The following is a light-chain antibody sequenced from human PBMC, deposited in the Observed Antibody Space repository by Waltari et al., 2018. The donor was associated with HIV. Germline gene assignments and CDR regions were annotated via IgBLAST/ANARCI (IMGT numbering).Light chain of an antibody. V-gene: IGLV10-54*04. Sequence: QAGLTQPPSMSKALGQTATLTCAGNNVNVGAQGAAWLQQHQCHPPKLLCYRNYNRPSGISERFLASRSGNIASLTITGLQPEDEADYYCLAWDRSLSAWLFGGGTRLTVL. CDR3: LAWDRSLSAWL. CDR1: NVNVGAQG. CDR2: RNY. J-gene: IGLJ3*02.